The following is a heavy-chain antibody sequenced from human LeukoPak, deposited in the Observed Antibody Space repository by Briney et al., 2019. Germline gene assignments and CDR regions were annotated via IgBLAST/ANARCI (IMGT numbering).Heavy chain of an antibody. Sequence: GGSLRLSCVASGFTVSSIHMSWVRQAPGRGLEWVSSISSSSSYIYYADSVKGRFTISRDNAKNSLYLQMNSLRAEDTAVYYCARGAYYFDYWGQGTLVTVSS. CDR1: GFTVSSIH. CDR2: ISSSSSYI. J-gene: IGHJ4*02. CDR3: ARGAYYFDY. V-gene: IGHV3-21*01.